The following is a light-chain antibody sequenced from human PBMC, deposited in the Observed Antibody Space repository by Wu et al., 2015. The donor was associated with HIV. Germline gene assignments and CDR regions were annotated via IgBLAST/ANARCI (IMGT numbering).Light chain of an antibody. CDR1: QSFSSSY. CDR3: QQYDSSLLFT. J-gene: IGKJ3*01. CDR2: GAS. V-gene: IGKV3-20*01. Sequence: EIVLTQSPGTLSLSPGERATLSCRASQSFSSSYLAWYQQKPGQAPRLLIYGASSRATGIPDRFSGSGSGTDFTLTISRLEPEDCAVYYCQQYDSSLLFTFGPGTKVEIK.